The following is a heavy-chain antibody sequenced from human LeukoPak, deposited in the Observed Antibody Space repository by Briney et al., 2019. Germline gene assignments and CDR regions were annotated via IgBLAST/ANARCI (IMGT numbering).Heavy chain of an antibody. D-gene: IGHD6-19*01. V-gene: IGHV4-4*07. Sequence: SETLSLTCTVSGGSISSYYWSWFRQPAGKGLEWIGRIYTSGSTNYNPSLKSRVTMSEDTSKNQFSLKLSSVTAADTAMYYCARLRSGGQVAGVYFDSWGQGTLVTVSS. CDR2: IYTSGST. CDR1: GGSISSYY. J-gene: IGHJ4*02. CDR3: ARLRSGGQVAGVYFDS.